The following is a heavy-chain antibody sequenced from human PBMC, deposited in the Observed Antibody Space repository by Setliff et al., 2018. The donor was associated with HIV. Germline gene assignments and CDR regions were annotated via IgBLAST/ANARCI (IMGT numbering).Heavy chain of an antibody. V-gene: IGHV3-7*01. Sequence: LRLSCAASGFDFSGYSMTWVRQAPGKGLEWVANIKQDGSEKYYVDSVKGRFTISRDNAKKSLFLQMNSLRAEDTAVYYCARDTEYYYDSSGYFAFDIWGQGTMVTVSS. CDR3: ARDTEYYYDSSGYFAFDI. CDR2: IKQDGSEK. CDR1: GFDFSGYS. J-gene: IGHJ3*02. D-gene: IGHD3-22*01.